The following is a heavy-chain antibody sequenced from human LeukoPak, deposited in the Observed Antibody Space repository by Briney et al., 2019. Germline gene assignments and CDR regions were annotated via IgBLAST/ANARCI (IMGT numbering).Heavy chain of an antibody. D-gene: IGHD4-17*01. CDR2: IIPILGIA. CDR1: GGTFSSYA. J-gene: IGHJ4*02. Sequence: ASVKVSCKASGGTFSSYAISWVRQAPGQGLEWMGRIIPILGIANYAQKFQGRVTITADKSTSTAYMELSSPRSEDTAVYYCARDEMHDYGPNGKDFDYWGQGTLVTVSS. CDR3: ARDEMHDYGPNGKDFDY. V-gene: IGHV1-69*04.